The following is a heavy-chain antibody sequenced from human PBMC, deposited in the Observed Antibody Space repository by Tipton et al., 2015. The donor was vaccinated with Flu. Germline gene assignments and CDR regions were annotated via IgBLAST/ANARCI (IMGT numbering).Heavy chain of an antibody. V-gene: IGHV3-30*02. Sequence: QVQLVQSGGGVVQPGGSLRLSCAASGFHFSSYGMHWVRQAPGKALEWVTFIRYDGSNKQYADSVKGRFTISRDNSKNTLYLQMNSLRGEDTAMYYCAKDSSAADPSYKYFDHWGQGTLVTVSS. J-gene: IGHJ4*02. CDR2: IRYDGSNK. CDR3: AKDSSAADPSYKYFDH. CDR1: GFHFSSYG. D-gene: IGHD6-25*01.